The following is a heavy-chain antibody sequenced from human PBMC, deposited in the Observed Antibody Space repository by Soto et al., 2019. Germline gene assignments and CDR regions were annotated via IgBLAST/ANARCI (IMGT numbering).Heavy chain of an antibody. CDR2: IYYSGST. CDR1: GGSISSSSYY. J-gene: IGHJ6*03. CDR3: ASKGCHALWRGCSTMEV. Sequence: SETLSLTCTVSGGSISSSSYYWGWIRQPPGKGLEWIGSIYYSGSTYYNPSLKSRVTISVDTSKKQFSLKLSSVTAADTAVYYCASKGCHALWRGCSTMEVWGKGTRVTLSS. V-gene: IGHV4-39*01. D-gene: IGHD2-21*01.